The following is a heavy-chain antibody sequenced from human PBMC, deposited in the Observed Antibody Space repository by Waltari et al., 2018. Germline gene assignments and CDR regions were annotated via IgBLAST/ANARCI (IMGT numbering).Heavy chain of an antibody. D-gene: IGHD2-21*01. CDR1: GYTFTSYG. V-gene: IGHV1-18*01. CDR2: ISAYNGNT. J-gene: IGHJ3*02. CDR3: ATGGHIVVVIAMSTLDAFDI. Sequence: QVQLVQSGAEVKKPGASVKVSCKASGYTFTSYGISWVRQAPGQGLEWMGWISAYNGNTNYAQKLQGRVTITADTSTDTAYMELSSLRSEDTAVYYCATGGHIVVVIAMSTLDAFDIWGQGTMVTVSS.